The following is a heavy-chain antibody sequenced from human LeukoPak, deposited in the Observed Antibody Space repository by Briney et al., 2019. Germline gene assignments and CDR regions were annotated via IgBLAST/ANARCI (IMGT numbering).Heavy chain of an antibody. J-gene: IGHJ4*02. V-gene: IGHV1-2*06. Sequence: ASVKVSCKASGYTFTGYYMRWVRQAPGQGLEWMGRINPNSGGTNYAQKFQGRVTMTRDTSISTAYMELSRLRSDDTAVYYCARPPKGSQGQFDYWGQGTPVTVSS. CDR2: INPNSGGT. CDR1: GYTFTGYY. D-gene: IGHD6-13*01. CDR3: ARPPKGSQGQFDY.